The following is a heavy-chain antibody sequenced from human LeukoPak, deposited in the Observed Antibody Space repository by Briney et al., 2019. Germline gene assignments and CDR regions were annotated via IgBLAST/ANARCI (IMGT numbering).Heavy chain of an antibody. CDR1: GLTFSIYS. J-gene: IGHJ4*02. Sequence: GGSLRLSCAASGLTFSIYSMLWVRQAPGKGLQWVSYISSSGSTIYYADPVQGRFTISRDNARNALFLQMSNLGVDDTAVYYCARGSFHYYPFFWGQGTLVTVSS. D-gene: IGHD3-10*01. CDR3: ARGSFHYYPFF. V-gene: IGHV3-48*01. CDR2: ISSSGSTI.